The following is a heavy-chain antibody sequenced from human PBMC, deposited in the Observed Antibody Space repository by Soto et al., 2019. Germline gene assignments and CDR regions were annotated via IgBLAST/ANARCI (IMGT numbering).Heavy chain of an antibody. CDR2: IYYTGRT. J-gene: IGHJ4*02. CDR1: GGSISSYY. D-gene: IGHD2-15*01. CDR3: ARYYGPGGTCYYFDY. Sequence: QVQLQESGPGLVKPSETLSLTCTVSGGSISSYYWSWIRQTPGKGLEWIGYIYYTGRTNYNPSLKSRVYCSVDTSNNQFTLKLRSVTAADTAVYYCARYYGPGGTCYYFDYWGQGTLVTVSS. V-gene: IGHV4-59*01.